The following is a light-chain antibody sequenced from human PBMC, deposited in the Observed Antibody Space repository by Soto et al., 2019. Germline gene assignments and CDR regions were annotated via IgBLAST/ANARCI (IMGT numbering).Light chain of an antibody. J-gene: IGKJ2*01. CDR1: QDVSSSY. Sequence: DIGLTQSPGTLSLSPGERATLSCRASQDVSSSYLAWYQQKPGQAPRLLIYGASSRATGIPDRFSGSGSGTDFTLTISRLEPEDFAVYYCQQYGGSPPMYTFGQGTKLEIK. CDR2: GAS. V-gene: IGKV3-20*01. CDR3: QQYGGSPPMYT.